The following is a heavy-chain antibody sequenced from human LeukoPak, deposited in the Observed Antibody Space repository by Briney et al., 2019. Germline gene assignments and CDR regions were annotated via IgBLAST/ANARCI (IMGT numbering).Heavy chain of an antibody. J-gene: IGHJ5*02. CDR3: AKDNLRDNWNYRRVDP. D-gene: IGHD1-7*01. Sequence: GGSLRLSCAASGFTFSSYGMHWVRQALGKGLEWVAFIRYDGSNKYYADSVKGRFTISRDNSKNTLYLQMNSLRAEDTAVYYCAKDNLRDNWNYRRVDPWGQGTLVTVSS. V-gene: IGHV3-30*02. CDR1: GFTFSSYG. CDR2: IRYDGSNK.